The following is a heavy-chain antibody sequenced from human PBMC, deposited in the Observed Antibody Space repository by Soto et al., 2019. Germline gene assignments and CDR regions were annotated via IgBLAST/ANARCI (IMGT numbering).Heavy chain of an antibody. V-gene: IGHV3-33*01. J-gene: IGHJ4*02. D-gene: IGHD2-15*01. Sequence: PGGSLRLSCAASGFTFSYYGMHWVRQAPGKGLEWVTFIWYDGNKKYYAESVKGRFTISRDNPKNTVYLQMNSLRVEDTAVYYCARDYRDCSGGSCDERGVYWGQGALVTVPQ. CDR1: GFTFSYYG. CDR2: IWYDGNKK. CDR3: ARDYRDCSGGSCDERGVY.